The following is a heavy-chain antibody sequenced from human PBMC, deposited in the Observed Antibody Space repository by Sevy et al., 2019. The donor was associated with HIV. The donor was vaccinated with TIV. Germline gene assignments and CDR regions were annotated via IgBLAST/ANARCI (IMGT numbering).Heavy chain of an antibody. Sequence: SETLSLTCTVSGGSVSSGSYYWSWIRQPPGKGLEWIGYIYYSGSTNYHPSLKSRVTISVDTSKNQFSLKLSSVTAADTAVYYCARERGPVLRYFDWSPPARDAFDIWGQGTMVTVSS. CDR3: ARERGPVLRYFDWSPPARDAFDI. V-gene: IGHV4-61*01. D-gene: IGHD3-9*01. J-gene: IGHJ3*02. CDR2: IYYSGST. CDR1: GGSVSSGSYY.